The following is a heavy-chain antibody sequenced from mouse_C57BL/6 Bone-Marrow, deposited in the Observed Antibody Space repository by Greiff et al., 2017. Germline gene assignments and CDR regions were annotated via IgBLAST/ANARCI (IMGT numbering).Heavy chain of an antibody. Sequence: VHLVESGGDLVKPGGSLKLSCAASGFTFSSYGMSWVRQTPDKRLEWVATISSGGSYTYYPDSVKGRFTISRDNAKNTLYLQMSSLKSEDTAMYYCARPGRGFDYWGQGTTLTVSS. CDR3: ARPGRGFDY. V-gene: IGHV5-6*01. D-gene: IGHD3-3*01. CDR1: GFTFSSYG. J-gene: IGHJ2*01. CDR2: ISSGGSYT.